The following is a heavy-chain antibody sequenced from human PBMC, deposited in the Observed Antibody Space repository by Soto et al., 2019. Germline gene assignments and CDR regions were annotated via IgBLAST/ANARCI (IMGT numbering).Heavy chain of an antibody. CDR2: IWYDGSNK. Sequence: GGSLRLSCAASGFTFSSYGMHWVRQAPGKGLEWVAVIWYDGSNKYYADSVKGRFTISRDNSKNTLYLQMNSLRAEDTAVYYCARDPLLMVYAKPSYYYYYMDVWGKGTTVTVSS. V-gene: IGHV3-33*01. CDR3: ARDPLLMVYAKPSYYYYYMDV. CDR1: GFTFSSYG. J-gene: IGHJ6*03. D-gene: IGHD2-8*01.